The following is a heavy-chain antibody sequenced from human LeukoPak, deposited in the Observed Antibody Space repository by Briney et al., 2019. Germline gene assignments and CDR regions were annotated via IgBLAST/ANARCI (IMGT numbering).Heavy chain of an antibody. J-gene: IGHJ4*02. V-gene: IGHV3-21*01. Sequence: GGSLRLSCAASGFIFSSYSMNWVRQAPGKGPEWVSSISSSSNYIHYADSVKGRFTISRDNAKNSLYLQMNSLRAEDTGVYYCARVNTAATGYDCWGQGTLVTVSS. CDR3: ARVNTAATGYDC. CDR2: ISSSSNYI. D-gene: IGHD5-18*01. CDR1: GFIFSSYS.